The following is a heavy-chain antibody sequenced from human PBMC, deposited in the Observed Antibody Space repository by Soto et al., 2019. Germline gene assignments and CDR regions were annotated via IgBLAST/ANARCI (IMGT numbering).Heavy chain of an antibody. CDR1: DDSITTYD. CDR2: SSGTGRT. CDR3: ATGHYSESSGYCYDY. J-gene: IGHJ4*02. Sequence: PSETLSLTCTVSDDSITTYDWNWIRQPGGKGLERIGRSSGTGRTKYNPSLRRRVTISVDTSVNKVSLSLSAVTAAVPAVYFCATGHYSESSGYCYDYWGQGTLVTVSS. V-gene: IGHV4-4*07. D-gene: IGHD3-22*01.